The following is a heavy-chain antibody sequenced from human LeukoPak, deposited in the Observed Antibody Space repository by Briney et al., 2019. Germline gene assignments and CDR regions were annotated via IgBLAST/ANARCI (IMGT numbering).Heavy chain of an antibody. D-gene: IGHD3-16*01. Sequence: GGSLRLSCAASGFTFSNYGMHWVRQAPGKGLEWVAFMRYDGSNKYYADSVKGRFTISRDNSKNTLYLQMNSLRAEDTAVYYCAKDGGTGMMYLYYFDYWGQGTLVTVSS. CDR1: GFTFSNYG. V-gene: IGHV3-30*02. CDR2: MRYDGSNK. CDR3: AKDGGTGMMYLYYFDY. J-gene: IGHJ4*02.